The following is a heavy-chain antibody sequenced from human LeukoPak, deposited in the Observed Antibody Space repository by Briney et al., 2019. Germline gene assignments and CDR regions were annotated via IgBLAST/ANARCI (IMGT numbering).Heavy chain of an antibody. V-gene: IGHV4-4*07. J-gene: IGHJ3*02. CDR1: GGSISSYY. D-gene: IGHD6-13*01. CDR3: ARDNLPAGINDAFDI. Sequence: SETLSLTCTVSGGSISSYYWSWIRQPAGKGLEWIGRIYTSGTTHYNPSLKSRVTMSVDTSKNQFSLKLSSVTAADTAVYYCARDNLPAGINDAFDIWGQGTRVTVSS. CDR2: IYTSGTT.